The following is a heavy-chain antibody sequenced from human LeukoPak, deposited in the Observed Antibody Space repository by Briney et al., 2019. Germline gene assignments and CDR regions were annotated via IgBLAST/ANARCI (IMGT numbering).Heavy chain of an antibody. CDR2: INHSGST. CDR3: ARGYCSGGSCVGY. CDR1: GGSFSGYY. V-gene: IGHV4-34*01. D-gene: IGHD2-15*01. J-gene: IGHJ4*02. Sequence: SETLSLTCAVYGGSFSGYYWSWIRQPPGKGLEWIGEINHSGSTNYNPSLKSRVTISVDTSKNQFSLKLSSVTAADTAVYYCARGYCSGGSCVGYWGQGTLVTVSS.